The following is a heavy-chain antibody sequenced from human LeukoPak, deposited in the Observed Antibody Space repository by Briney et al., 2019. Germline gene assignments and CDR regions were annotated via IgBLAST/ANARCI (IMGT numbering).Heavy chain of an antibody. D-gene: IGHD3-10*01. Sequence: SGGSLRLSCAASGFTFSSYGMHWVRQAPGKGLEWVAVIWYDGSNKYYADSVKGRFTISRDNSKNTLYLQMNSLRAEDTAVYYCARGAPSLLWFGESPDFDYWGQGTLVTVSS. CDR3: ARGAPSLLWFGESPDFDY. CDR1: GFTFSSYG. CDR2: IWYDGSNK. J-gene: IGHJ4*02. V-gene: IGHV3-33*01.